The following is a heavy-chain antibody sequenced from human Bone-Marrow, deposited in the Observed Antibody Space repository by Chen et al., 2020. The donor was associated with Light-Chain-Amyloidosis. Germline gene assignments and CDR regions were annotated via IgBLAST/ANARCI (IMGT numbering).Heavy chain of an antibody. D-gene: IGHD6-13*01. V-gene: IGHV3-30*18. CDR2: ISYDGSKK. CDR3: AKEVPGFWYYFDY. J-gene: IGHJ4*02. CDR1: GFTFSSYG. Sequence: QVQLVESGGGVVQPGRSLRLSCAASGFTFSSYGMHWVRQAPGKGLEWVAVISYDGSKKYYANSVKGRFTISRDNSKNTLYLQMNSLRAEDTAVYYCAKEVPGFWYYFDYWGQGILVTVSS.